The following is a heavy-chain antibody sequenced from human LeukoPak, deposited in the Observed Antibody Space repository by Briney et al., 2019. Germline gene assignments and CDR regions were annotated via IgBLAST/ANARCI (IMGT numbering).Heavy chain of an antibody. Sequence: GGSLRLSCTTSGFTFGDYAMSWVRQAPGKGLEWVGRIQTITDGGTTDYAAPVRGRFTISRDDSKNTLYLQMNSLKTEDTAVYYCTSTLGYWGQGTLVIVSS. J-gene: IGHJ4*02. CDR2: IQTITDGGTT. CDR3: TSTLGY. D-gene: IGHD3-16*01. V-gene: IGHV3-15*01. CDR1: GFTFGDYA.